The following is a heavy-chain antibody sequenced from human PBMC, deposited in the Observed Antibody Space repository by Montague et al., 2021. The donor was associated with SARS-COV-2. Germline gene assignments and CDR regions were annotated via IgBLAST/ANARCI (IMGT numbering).Heavy chain of an antibody. CDR1: GGAINSSNW. D-gene: IGHD2-15*01. V-gene: IGHV4-4*02. CDR2: IYHRGST. J-gene: IGHJ6*02. Sequence: SETLSLTCVVSGGAINSSNWWSWVRQPPGKGLEWIGEIYHRGSTNYNPSLKSRVTISIDKSTNQLSLKLSSVTAADTAVYYCARFLRFCSDAYCDLSGMDVWGQGTTVTVSS. CDR3: ARFLRFCSDAYCDLSGMDV.